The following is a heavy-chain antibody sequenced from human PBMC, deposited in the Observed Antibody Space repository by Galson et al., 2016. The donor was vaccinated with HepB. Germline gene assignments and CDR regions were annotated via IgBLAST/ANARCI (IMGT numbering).Heavy chain of an antibody. V-gene: IGHV3-30*03. D-gene: IGHD2-8*02. CDR1: GFTLRSYA. CDR2: TSYDGNYK. CDR3: ARSRIPGYCAAAVCHSFDY. J-gene: IGHJ4*02. Sequence: SLRLSCAASGFTLRSYAMHWVRQAPGKGLEWVAITSYDGNYKYYADSVKGRFTISRDNSKNTLYLQLNSLRTGVTAVYYCARSRIPGYCAAAVCHSFDYWGQGTLVTVSS.